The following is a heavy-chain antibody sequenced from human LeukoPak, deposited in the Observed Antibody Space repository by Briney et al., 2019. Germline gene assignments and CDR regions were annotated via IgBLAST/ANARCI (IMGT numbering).Heavy chain of an antibody. Sequence: GGSLRLSCAASGFTFSTYWMTWVRQAPGKGLDWVGNIKQDGSETYYADSLKGRFTISRDNSKNSLYLQMNSLRAEDTALYYCAKDPGYDSSGYGYYYMDVWGKGTTVTVSS. J-gene: IGHJ6*03. D-gene: IGHD3-22*01. CDR3: AKDPGYDSSGYGYYYMDV. V-gene: IGHV3-7*03. CDR2: IKQDGSET. CDR1: GFTFSTYW.